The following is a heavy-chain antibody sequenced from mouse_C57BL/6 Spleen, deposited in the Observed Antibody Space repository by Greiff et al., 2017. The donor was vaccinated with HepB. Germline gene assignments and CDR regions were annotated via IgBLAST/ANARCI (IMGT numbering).Heavy chain of an antibody. CDR1: GFTFSSYA. CDR3: ARGPFDY. V-gene: IGHV5-4*03. J-gene: IGHJ2*01. Sequence: EVKLVESGGGLVKPGGSLKLSCAASGFTFSSYAMAWVRQTPEKRLEWVATISDGGSYTYYPDNVKGRFTISRDNAKNNLYLQMSHLTSEDTAMYYCARGPFDYWGQGTTLTVSS. CDR2: ISDGGSYT.